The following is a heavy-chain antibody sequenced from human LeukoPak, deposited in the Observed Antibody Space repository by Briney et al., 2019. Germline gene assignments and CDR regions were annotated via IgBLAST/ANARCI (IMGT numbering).Heavy chain of an antibody. CDR1: GFTFSSYA. CDR3: ARAPRSGVSSSPLDY. J-gene: IGHJ4*02. CDR2: ISYDGSNK. Sequence: GGSLRLSCAASGFTFSSYAMHWVRQAPGKGLEWVAVISYDGSNKYYADSVKGRFTISRDNSKNTLYLQMNSLRAEDTAVYYCARAPRSGVSSSPLDYWGQGTLVTVSS. V-gene: IGHV3-30*04. D-gene: IGHD6-6*01.